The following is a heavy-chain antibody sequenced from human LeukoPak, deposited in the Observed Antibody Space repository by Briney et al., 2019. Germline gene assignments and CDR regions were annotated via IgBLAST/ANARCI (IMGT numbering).Heavy chain of an antibody. Sequence: PGGSLRLSCAASGFTFSSYAMTWVRQAPGKGLEWVSGITDNGGSTYYADSVKGRFTISRDNSKNTVYLQMNSLTAEDTALYYCAKDRRITAFGGQGTLVTVSS. D-gene: IGHD3-16*01. CDR3: AKDRRITAF. J-gene: IGHJ4*02. CDR2: ITDNGGST. CDR1: GFTFSSYA. V-gene: IGHV3-23*01.